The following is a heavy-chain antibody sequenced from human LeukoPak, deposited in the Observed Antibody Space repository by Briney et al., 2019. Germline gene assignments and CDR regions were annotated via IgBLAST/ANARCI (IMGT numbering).Heavy chain of an antibody. Sequence: AGGSLRLSCAASGFTFSSYAMSWVRQAPGKGLEWVSAISGSGGSTYYADSVKGRFTISRDNSKNTLYLQMNSLRAEDTAVYYCATQDLWGSYRYTYPVDYWGQGTLVTVSS. CDR2: ISGSGGST. CDR1: GFTFSSYA. D-gene: IGHD3-16*02. CDR3: ATQDLWGSYRYTYPVDY. J-gene: IGHJ4*02. V-gene: IGHV3-23*01.